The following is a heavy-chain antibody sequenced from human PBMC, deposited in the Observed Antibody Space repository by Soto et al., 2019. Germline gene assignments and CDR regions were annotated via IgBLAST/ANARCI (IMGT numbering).Heavy chain of an antibody. D-gene: IGHD6-6*01. CDR3: ARHLLEYSSSSGPPDY. Sequence: SETLSLTCTVSGGSISSSSYYWGWIRQPPGKGLEWIGSIYYSGSTYYNPSLKSRVTISVDTSKNQFSLKLSSVTAADTAVYYCARHLLEYSSSSGPPDYWGQGTLVTVSS. J-gene: IGHJ4*02. CDR2: IYYSGST. V-gene: IGHV4-39*01. CDR1: GGSISSSSYY.